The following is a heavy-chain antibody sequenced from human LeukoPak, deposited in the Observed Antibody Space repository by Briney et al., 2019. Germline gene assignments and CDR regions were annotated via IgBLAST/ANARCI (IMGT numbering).Heavy chain of an antibody. CDR2: IYYTGST. D-gene: IGHD7-27*01. CDR3: ASRKLGNDY. CDR1: GDSISSSSSY. V-gene: IGHV4-61*05. J-gene: IGHJ4*02. Sequence: SETLSLTCTVSGDSISSSSSYWGWIRQSPGKGLEWIGYIYYTGSTSYNPSLRSRVTMSADTSKNQFSLKLSSVTAADTAVYYCASRKLGNDYWGQGTLVTVSS.